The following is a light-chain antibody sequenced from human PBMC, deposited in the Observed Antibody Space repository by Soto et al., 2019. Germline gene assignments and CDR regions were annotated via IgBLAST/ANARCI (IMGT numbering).Light chain of an antibody. CDR1: QSVSSY. J-gene: IGKJ5*01. V-gene: IGKV3-11*01. CDR2: DAS. Sequence: CRASQSVSSYLAWYQQKPGQAPRLLIYDASNRATGIPARFSGSGSGTDFTLTISSLEPEDFSVYYCQQRSNWPPITFGQGTRLEIK. CDR3: QQRSNWPPIT.